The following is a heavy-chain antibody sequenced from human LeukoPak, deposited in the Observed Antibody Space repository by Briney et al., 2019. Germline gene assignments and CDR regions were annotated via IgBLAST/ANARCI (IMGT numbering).Heavy chain of an antibody. D-gene: IGHD6-13*01. CDR3: ARAGYSSSWFSLYYFDY. J-gene: IGHJ4*02. Sequence: GGSLRLSCAASGFTFSSYSMNWVRQAPGKGLEWVSSISSSSSYIYYADSVKGRFTISRDNAKNSLYLQMNSLRAEDTAVYYCARAGYSSSWFSLYYFDYWGQGTLVTVSS. CDR1: GFTFSSYS. CDR2: ISSSSSYI. V-gene: IGHV3-21*01.